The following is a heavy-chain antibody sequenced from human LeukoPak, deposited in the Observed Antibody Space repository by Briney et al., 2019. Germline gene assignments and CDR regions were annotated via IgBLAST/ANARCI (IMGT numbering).Heavy chain of an antibody. D-gene: IGHD3-3*01. CDR1: GGSISSYY. J-gene: IGHJ4*02. Sequence: PSETLSLTCTVSGGSISSYYWSWIRQPPGKRREWIGSIYYSGSTYYNPSLKSRVTISVDTSKNQFSLKLSSVTAADTAVYYCANYDFWSGPDYWGQGTLVTVSS. CDR3: ANYDFWSGPDY. CDR2: IYYSGST. V-gene: IGHV4-59*05.